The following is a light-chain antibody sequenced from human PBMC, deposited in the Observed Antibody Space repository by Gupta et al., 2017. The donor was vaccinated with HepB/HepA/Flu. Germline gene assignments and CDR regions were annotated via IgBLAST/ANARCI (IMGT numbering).Light chain of an antibody. V-gene: IGKV1-39*01. J-gene: IGKJ2*02. Sequence: DIQMTQSPSSLSASVGDRVTITCRASQSISSYLNWYQQKPGRSPKLLIYDASNLQNGVPSRFSGSGSGTDFTLTISRLQPEDFATYYCQQSDSIPCIFGQGTKVEIK. CDR1: QSISSY. CDR3: QQSDSIPCI. CDR2: DAS.